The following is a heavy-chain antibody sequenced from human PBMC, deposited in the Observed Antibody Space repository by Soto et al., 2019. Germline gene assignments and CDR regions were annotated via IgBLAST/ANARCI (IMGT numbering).Heavy chain of an antibody. V-gene: IGHV4-4*07. CDR3: ATISYVGGTDY. CDR2: IYTSENA. D-gene: IGHD5-18*01. J-gene: IGHJ4*02. Sequence: QVQLQESGPGLVKPSETLSLTCTVSGVSISSYYWSWIRQPAGKGLEWIGRIYTSENAHYNPSLKSRGTMSLDTSKNHFSLNLSSVTAADTAVYYCATISYVGGTDYWGLGTLVTVSS. CDR1: GVSISSYY.